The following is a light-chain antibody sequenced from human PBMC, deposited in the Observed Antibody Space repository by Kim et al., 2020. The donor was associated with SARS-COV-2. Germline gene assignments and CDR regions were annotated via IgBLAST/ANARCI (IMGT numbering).Light chain of an antibody. CDR2: EVS. V-gene: IGLV2-8*01. Sequence: PGEAVTIPCTGSSSDVCGYNYVSWYQQHPGNAPKLMIYEVSKRPSGVPDRISGSTSGNTASLTVSGLQAEDEADYYCISYAGGNKVFGGGTKLTVL. CDR1: SSDVCGYNY. J-gene: IGLJ2*01. CDR3: ISYAGGNKV.